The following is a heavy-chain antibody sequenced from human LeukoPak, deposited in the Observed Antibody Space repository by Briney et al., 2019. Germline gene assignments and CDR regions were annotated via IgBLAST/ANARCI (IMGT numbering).Heavy chain of an antibody. CDR2: IYYSGST. J-gene: IGHJ3*02. CDR1: GGSISSYY. Sequence: SETLSLTCTVSGGSISSYYWSWIRQPPGKGLEWIGYIYYSGSTNYNPSLKSRVTISVDTSKNQFSLKLSSVTAADTAVYYCARGAVARNDAFDIWGQGTMVTVSS. D-gene: IGHD6-19*01. CDR3: ARGAVARNDAFDI. V-gene: IGHV4-59*01.